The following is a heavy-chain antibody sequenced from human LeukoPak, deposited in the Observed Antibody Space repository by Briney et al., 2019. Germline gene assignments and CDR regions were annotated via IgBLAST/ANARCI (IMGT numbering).Heavy chain of an antibody. V-gene: IGHV1-24*01. CDR2: FDPEDGET. J-gene: IGHJ4*02. Sequence: ASVKVSCKVSGYTLTELSMHWVRQAPGKGLEWMGGFDPEDGETIYAQKFQGRVTMTRDMSTGTVYMELSSLRSEDTAVYYCAGTYYYDISGYYYFDYWGQGTLVTVSS. CDR1: GYTLTELS. CDR3: AGTYYYDISGYYYFDY. D-gene: IGHD3-22*01.